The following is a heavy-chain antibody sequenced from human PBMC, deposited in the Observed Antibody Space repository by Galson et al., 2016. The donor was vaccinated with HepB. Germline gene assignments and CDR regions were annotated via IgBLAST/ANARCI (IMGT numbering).Heavy chain of an antibody. D-gene: IGHD3-16*01. CDR2: IIPIFGPA. J-gene: IGHJ4*02. Sequence: SVKASCKASGGTFSTYDLNWVRQAPGQGLEWLGGIIPIFGPANYAQKFQGRVTITADESTSTAYMELSSLRSEDTAVYYCARVARLYGGFDSWGQGTLVTVSS. CDR1: GGTFSTYD. CDR3: ARVARLYGGFDS. V-gene: IGHV1-69*13.